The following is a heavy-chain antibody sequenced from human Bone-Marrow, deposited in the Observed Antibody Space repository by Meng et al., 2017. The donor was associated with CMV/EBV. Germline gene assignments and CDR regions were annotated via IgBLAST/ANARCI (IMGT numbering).Heavy chain of an antibody. CDR1: GFTFSSYW. CDR2: IKQDGSEK. V-gene: IGHV3-7*01. D-gene: IGHD2-15*01. Sequence: GGSLRLSCAASGFTFSSYWMSWVRQAPGKGLEWVANIKQDGSEKYYVDSVKGRFTISRDNAKNSLYLQMNSLRAEDTAVYYGAREEVVVVVAATRYYYYYGMDVWGQGTTVTVSS. CDR3: AREEVVVVVAATRYYYYYGMDV. J-gene: IGHJ6*02.